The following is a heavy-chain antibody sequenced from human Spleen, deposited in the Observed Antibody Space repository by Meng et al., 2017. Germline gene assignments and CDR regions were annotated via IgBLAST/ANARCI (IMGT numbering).Heavy chain of an antibody. V-gene: IGHV1-8*02. J-gene: IGHJ4*02. D-gene: IGHD6-19*01. CDR2: MNPNSGNT. Sequence: ASVKVSCKASGYTFTNYDINWVRQATGQGLEWMGWMNPNSGNTGYAQKFQGRVTMTRNTSISTAYMELSSLRSEDTAVYYCARGSYSSGWYERLLGLLPPDYWGQGTLVTVSS. CDR3: ARGSYSSGWYERLLGLLPPDY. CDR1: GYTFTNYD.